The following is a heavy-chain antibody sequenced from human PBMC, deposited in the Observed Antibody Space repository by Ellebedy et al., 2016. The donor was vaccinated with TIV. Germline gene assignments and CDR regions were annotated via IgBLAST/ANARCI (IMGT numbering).Heavy chain of an antibody. D-gene: IGHD2-2*01. J-gene: IGHJ4*02. CDR1: GFTFSSYG. CDR3: ARGYCSSTSCYPYFFDY. Sequence: GGSLRLSXAASGFTFSSYGMHWVRQAPGKGLEWVAVIWYDGSNKYYADSVKGRFTISRDNSKNTLYLQMNSLRAEDTAVYYCARGYCSSTSCYPYFFDYWGQGTLVTVSS. V-gene: IGHV3-33*01. CDR2: IWYDGSNK.